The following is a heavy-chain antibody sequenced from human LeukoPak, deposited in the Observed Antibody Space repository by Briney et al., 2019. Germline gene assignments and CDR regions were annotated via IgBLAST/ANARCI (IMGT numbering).Heavy chain of an antibody. CDR1: GFTVSSNY. V-gene: IGHV3-53*01. CDR3: ARGGGDSNFDY. CDR2: IYSGGST. D-gene: IGHD2-21*02. Sequence: GGSLRLSCAASGFTVSSNYMNWVRQAPGKGLEWVSVIYSGGSTYYADSVKGRFAISRDNSKNTLYLQMNSLRAEDTAVYYCARGGGDSNFDYWGQGTLVTVSS. J-gene: IGHJ4*02.